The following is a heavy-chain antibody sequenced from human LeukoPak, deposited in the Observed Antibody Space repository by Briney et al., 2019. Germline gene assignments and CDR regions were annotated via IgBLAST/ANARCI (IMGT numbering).Heavy chain of an antibody. Sequence: PSETLSLTCTVSGGSISSGDYYWSWIRQPPGKGLEWIRYIYYSGSAYYNPSLKSRLTISVDTSKNQFSLKLSSVTAAATAVYYCAEVGGVPAATGYFQHWGQGTLVTVSS. V-gene: IGHV4-30-4*08. CDR1: GGSISSGDYY. D-gene: IGHD2-2*01. J-gene: IGHJ1*01. CDR3: AEVGGVPAATGYFQH. CDR2: IYYSGSA.